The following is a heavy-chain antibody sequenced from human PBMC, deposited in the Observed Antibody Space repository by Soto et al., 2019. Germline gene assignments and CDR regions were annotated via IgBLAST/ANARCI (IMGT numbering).Heavy chain of an antibody. Sequence: QVQLGQSGAEVKKPGSSVKVSCKASGGTFSSYTISWVRQAPGQGLEWMGRIIPILGIANYAQKFQGRVTITAEKSTSTAYMELSSLRSEDTAVYYCARAGWNAVSDYWGQGTLVTVSS. CDR3: ARAGWNAVSDY. J-gene: IGHJ4*02. V-gene: IGHV1-69*02. CDR2: IIPILGIA. CDR1: GGTFSSYT. D-gene: IGHD1-1*01.